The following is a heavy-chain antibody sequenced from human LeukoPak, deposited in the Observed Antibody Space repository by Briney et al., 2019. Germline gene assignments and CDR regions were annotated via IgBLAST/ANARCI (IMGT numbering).Heavy chain of an antibody. CDR1: GYSFTSYW. CDR2: IYPGDSDT. J-gene: IGHJ6*03. Sequence: PGESLKISCKGSGYSFTSYWIGWVRQMPGKGLEWMGIIYPGDSDTRYSPSFQGQVTISADKSISTAYLQWSSLKASDSAIYYCARHIRLDSDYLYFHYMDVWGKGTTVTVSS. CDR3: ARHIRLDSDYLYFHYMDV. V-gene: IGHV5-51*01. D-gene: IGHD4-11*01.